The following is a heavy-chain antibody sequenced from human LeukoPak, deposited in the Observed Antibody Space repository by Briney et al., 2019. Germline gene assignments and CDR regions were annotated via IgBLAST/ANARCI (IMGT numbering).Heavy chain of an antibody. CDR3: ARDLGFCSGGSCGSMTTVTSYDY. CDR1: GYRFIDYF. Sequence: ASVKVSCKASGYRFIDYFIHWVRQAPGQGLEWMGWLNPNNGATNFAQKFQGRVTMTRDTSISTTYMELSRLRSDDTAVYYCARDLGFCSGGSCGSMTTVTSYDYWGQGTLVTVSS. V-gene: IGHV1-2*02. J-gene: IGHJ4*02. CDR2: LNPNNGAT. D-gene: IGHD2-15*01.